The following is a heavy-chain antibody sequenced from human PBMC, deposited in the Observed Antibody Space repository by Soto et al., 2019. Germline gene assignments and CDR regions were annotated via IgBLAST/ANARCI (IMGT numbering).Heavy chain of an antibody. V-gene: IGHV1-18*04. CDR3: ATENYYGSGTYMEV. D-gene: IGHD3-10*01. Sequence: QIQLIQSGAALKMPGASVKVSCKPSGYTFNNYGVSWVRQAPGQGPEWMGWISIYSGKTTDNPMFEGRVTVTADTSTHTAYMEVRSLGSDVTAVYYCATENYYGSGTYMEVWCTGTAVSVSS. CDR2: ISIYSGKT. CDR1: GYTFNNYG. J-gene: IGHJ6*03.